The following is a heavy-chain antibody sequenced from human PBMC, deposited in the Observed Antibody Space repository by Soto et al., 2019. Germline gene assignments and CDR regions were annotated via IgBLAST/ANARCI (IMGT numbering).Heavy chain of an antibody. V-gene: IGHV3-9*01. Sequence: PGGSLRLSCAASGFTFDDYAMHWVRQAPGKGLEWVSGISWNSGTIGYADSMKGRLTISRDNAKNSLYLQMNSLRVEDTALYYCAKAGAVAGTSGYYYGMDVWGQGTTVTVSS. CDR2: ISWNSGTI. CDR3: AKAGAVAGTSGYYYGMDV. J-gene: IGHJ6*02. CDR1: GFTFDDYA. D-gene: IGHD6-19*01.